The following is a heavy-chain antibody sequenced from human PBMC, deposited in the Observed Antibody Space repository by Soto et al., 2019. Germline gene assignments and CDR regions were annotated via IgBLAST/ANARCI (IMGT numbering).Heavy chain of an antibody. V-gene: IGHV1-3*01. J-gene: IGHJ5*02. CDR1: GYTFTNYA. Sequence: ASVKVSCKASGYTFTNYAMHWVRQAPGQRFEWMGWINAGNGNTKYSQKFQGRVTITRDTSASTAFMELSSLRSEDTAVYYCARDGITMVRALQLWFDPWGQGTLVTVSS. D-gene: IGHD3-10*01. CDR3: ARDGITMVRALQLWFDP. CDR2: INAGNGNT.